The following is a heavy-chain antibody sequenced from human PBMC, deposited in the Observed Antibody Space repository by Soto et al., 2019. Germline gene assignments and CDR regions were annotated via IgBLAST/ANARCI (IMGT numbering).Heavy chain of an antibody. J-gene: IGHJ4*02. Sequence: XETLSLTCTVSGGSISSYYWSWIRQPAGKGLEWIGRICTSGSTNYNPSLKSRVTMSVDTSKNQFSLKLSSVTAADTAVYYCARGRSQAYSSSSFGYWGQGTLVTVSS. CDR2: ICTSGST. V-gene: IGHV4-4*07. D-gene: IGHD6-6*01. CDR3: ARGRSQAYSSSSFGY. CDR1: GGSISSYY.